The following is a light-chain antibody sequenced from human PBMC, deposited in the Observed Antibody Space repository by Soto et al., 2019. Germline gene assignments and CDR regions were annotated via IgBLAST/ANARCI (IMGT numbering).Light chain of an antibody. CDR3: QQRSNWPPKIT. V-gene: IGKV3-11*01. J-gene: IGKJ5*01. Sequence: EIVLAHSPATLSLSPGERATLSFSSSQSVSIYLAWYQQKPGQAPRLLIYDASNRATGIPARFSGSGSGTDFTLTISSLEPEDFAVYYCQQRSNWPPKITFGQGTRLEIK. CDR1: QSVSIY. CDR2: DAS.